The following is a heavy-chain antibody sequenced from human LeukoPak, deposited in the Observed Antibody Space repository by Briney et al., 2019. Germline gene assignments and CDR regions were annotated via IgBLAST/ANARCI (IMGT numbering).Heavy chain of an antibody. CDR2: ILPLFNAA. CDR3: ARQFDWGSP. J-gene: IGHJ5*02. V-gene: IGHV1-69*13. CDR1: GGNFNSYT. Sequence: SVKVSCMAFGGNFNSYTVNWVRQAPGQGLEWMGGILPLFNAADYAQKFRGRVTISADESTSTAYMEVSSLTSEDTAVYYCARQFDWGSPWGQGTLVTVSS. D-gene: IGHD3-9*01.